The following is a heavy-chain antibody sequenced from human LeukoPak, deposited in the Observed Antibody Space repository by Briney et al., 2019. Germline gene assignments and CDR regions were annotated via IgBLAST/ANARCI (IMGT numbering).Heavy chain of an antibody. D-gene: IGHD2-2*01. CDR1: GFTFRTYD. J-gene: IGHJ1*01. CDR2: LIWTSDTA. Sequence: GGSLRLPCAASGFTFRTYDMTWVRQAPGQGLQWVSLIWTSDTAFYADSVKGRVTIYRDNSANTLYLQMNSLGVEDTAVYYCATAHQFSFQAWGQGTVVTVSS. CDR3: ATAHQFSFQA. V-gene: IGHV3-23*01.